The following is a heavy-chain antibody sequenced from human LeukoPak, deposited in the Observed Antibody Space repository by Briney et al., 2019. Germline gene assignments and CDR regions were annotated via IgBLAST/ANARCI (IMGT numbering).Heavy chain of an antibody. V-gene: IGHV1-18*01. Sequence: VASVKVSCKASGYTFTSYGISWVRQAPGQGLEWMGWISAYNGNTNYAQKLQGRVTMTTDTSTSTACMELRSLRSDDTAVYYCARDSYNGGNSESGYWGQGTLVTVSS. CDR2: ISAYNGNT. CDR3: ARDSYNGGNSESGY. J-gene: IGHJ4*02. D-gene: IGHD4-23*01. CDR1: GYTFTSYG.